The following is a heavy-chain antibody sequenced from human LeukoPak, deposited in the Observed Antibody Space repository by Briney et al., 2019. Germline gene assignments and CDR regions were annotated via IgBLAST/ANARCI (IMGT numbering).Heavy chain of an antibody. D-gene: IGHD5-18*01. Sequence: GRSLRLSCAASGFTFSSYGMHWVRQAPGKGLEWVAVIWYDGSNKYYADSVKGRFTISRDNSKNTLYLQMNSLRAEDTAVYYCARRQEGQQWSFDYWGQGTLVSVSS. V-gene: IGHV3-33*01. J-gene: IGHJ4*02. CDR3: ARRQEGQQWSFDY. CDR1: GFTFSSYG. CDR2: IWYDGSNK.